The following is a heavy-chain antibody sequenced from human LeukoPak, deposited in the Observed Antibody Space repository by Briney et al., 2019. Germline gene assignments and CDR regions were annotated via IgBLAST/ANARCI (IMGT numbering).Heavy chain of an antibody. CDR3: AKIRYCSGGSCYYFDY. J-gene: IGHJ4*02. V-gene: IGHV3-30*02. CDR1: GFTFSSYG. Sequence: PGGSLRLSCAASGFTFSSYGMHWVRQAPCKGLEWVAFIRYDESNKYYADSVKGRFTISRDNSKNTLYLQMNSLRAEDTAVYYCAKIRYCSGGSCYYFDYWGQGTLATVSS. CDR2: IRYDESNK. D-gene: IGHD2-15*01.